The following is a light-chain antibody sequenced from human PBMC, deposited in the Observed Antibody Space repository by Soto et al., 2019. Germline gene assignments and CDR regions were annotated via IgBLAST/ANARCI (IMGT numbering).Light chain of an antibody. V-gene: IGLV2-8*01. CDR2: EVN. Sequence: QSVLTQPPSASGSPGQSVTISCTGTSSDVGAYNSVSWYQQHPGKAPKLLIYEVNKRPSGVPDRSSGSKSGNTASLTVSGLQAEDEADYYCTSYAGNNNFVVGTGTKVTVL. CDR3: TSYAGNNNFV. J-gene: IGLJ1*01. CDR1: SSDVGAYNS.